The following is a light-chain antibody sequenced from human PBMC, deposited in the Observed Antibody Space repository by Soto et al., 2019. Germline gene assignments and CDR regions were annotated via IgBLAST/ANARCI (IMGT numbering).Light chain of an antibody. Sequence: EIVLTQSPGTLSLSPGERATLSCRASQSVSSSYLAWYQQKPGKAPRLLIYGASSRATGIPERFSGSGSGTDFTLTISRLEPEDFAVYYWQQYYSSPWTFGQGTKVEIK. J-gene: IGKJ1*01. V-gene: IGKV3-20*01. CDR3: QQYYSSPWT. CDR2: GAS. CDR1: QSVSSSY.